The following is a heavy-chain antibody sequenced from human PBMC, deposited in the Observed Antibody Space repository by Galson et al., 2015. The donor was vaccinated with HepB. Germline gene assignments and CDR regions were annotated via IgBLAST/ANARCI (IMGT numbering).Heavy chain of an antibody. V-gene: IGHV3-7*03. J-gene: IGHJ4*02. CDR3: ARDAYSGYDWYFDY. CDR1: GFTFNSYW. CDR2: IKQDGSEK. D-gene: IGHD5-12*01. Sequence: SLRLSCAASGFTFNSYWMTWVRQAPGKGLEWVANIKQDGSEKYYVDSVKGRFTISRDNAKNSLYLQMNSLRVEDTAVYYCARDAYSGYDWYFDYWGQGTLVTVSS.